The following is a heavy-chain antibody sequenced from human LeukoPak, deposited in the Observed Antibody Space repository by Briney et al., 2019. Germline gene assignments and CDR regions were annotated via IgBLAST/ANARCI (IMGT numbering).Heavy chain of an antibody. Sequence: GGSLRLSCAAFGFIFDNFAIHWVRQAPGKGLEWVSIVSFDGTNNFYADSVKGRFTVSRDNSKNTVYLHMNSLRPDDTAVYFCARDRNVVGADFDYWGQGTLVTVSS. V-gene: IGHV3-30*04. J-gene: IGHJ4*02. CDR3: ARDRNVVGADFDY. CDR1: GFIFDNFA. D-gene: IGHD2-21*01. CDR2: VSFDGTNN.